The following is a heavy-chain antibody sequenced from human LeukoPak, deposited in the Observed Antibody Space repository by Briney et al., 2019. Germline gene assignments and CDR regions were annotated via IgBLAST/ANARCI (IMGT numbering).Heavy chain of an antibody. Sequence: GGSLRLSCAASGFTFSDYYMSWIRQAPGKGLEWISYISSSGSTIYYADSVKGRFTISRDNSKNTLYLQMNSLRAEDTAVYYCAKDPEIYCYDSTGFGDYWGQGTRVTVSS. V-gene: IGHV3-11*04. D-gene: IGHD3-22*01. J-gene: IGHJ4*02. CDR3: AKDPEIYCYDSTGFGDY. CDR1: GFTFSDYY. CDR2: ISSSGSTI.